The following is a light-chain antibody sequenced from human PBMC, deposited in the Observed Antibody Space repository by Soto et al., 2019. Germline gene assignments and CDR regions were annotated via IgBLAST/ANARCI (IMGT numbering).Light chain of an antibody. CDR3: QQYNSLIWT. V-gene: IGKV3D-15*01. Sequence: EIVMTQSPATLSVSPGVRATLSCRASQSVRSNLAWYQQKPGQAPRLLIYGASSRATGIPDRFSGSGSGTEFNLTISSLQPEDFATYYCQQYNSLIWTFAQGTKVDI. CDR1: QSVRSN. J-gene: IGKJ1*01. CDR2: GAS.